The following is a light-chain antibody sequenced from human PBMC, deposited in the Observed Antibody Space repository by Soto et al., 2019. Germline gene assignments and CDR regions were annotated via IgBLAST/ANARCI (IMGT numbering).Light chain of an antibody. J-gene: IGKJ1*01. V-gene: IGKV3-20*01. CDR2: GAS. CDR3: QQYAGSPWT. CDR1: QSVSSY. Sequence: EIVLTQSPGTLSLSPGERATVSCRAGQSVSSYLAWYQQKPGQAPRPLIYGASSRATGTPDRFSGSGSGTDFSLTISRLEPEDFAVYYCQQYAGSPWTFGQGTKVDI.